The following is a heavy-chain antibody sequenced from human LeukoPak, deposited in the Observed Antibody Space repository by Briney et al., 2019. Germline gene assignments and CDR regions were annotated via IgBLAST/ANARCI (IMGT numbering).Heavy chain of an antibody. CDR3: ATSGWNNWFDP. CDR2: INSDGSST. Sequence: GGSLRLSCAASGSTFSNYWMHWVRQAPGRGLVWVSRINSDGSSTNYADSVKGRFTISRDNAKNTLYLQMNSLRAEDTAVFYCATSGWNNWFDPWGQGTLVTVSS. CDR1: GSTFSNYW. J-gene: IGHJ5*02. V-gene: IGHV3-74*01. D-gene: IGHD6-19*01.